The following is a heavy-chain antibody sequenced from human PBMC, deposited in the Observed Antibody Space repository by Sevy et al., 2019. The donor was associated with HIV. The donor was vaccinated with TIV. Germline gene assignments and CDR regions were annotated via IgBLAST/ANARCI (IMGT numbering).Heavy chain of an antibody. CDR3: AGERTYYYDSSGSDYGYYGMDV. J-gene: IGHJ6*02. CDR2: ISYDGSIK. CDR1: GFTFSTYA. V-gene: IGHV3-30*04. D-gene: IGHD3-22*01. Sequence: GGSLRLSCAASGFTFSTYAMHWVRQAPGKGLEWVAVISYDGSIKYSADSVKGRFTISRDNSKNTLYLQMNSLRTKDTAVYNCAGERTYYYDSSGSDYGYYGMDVWGQGATVTVSS.